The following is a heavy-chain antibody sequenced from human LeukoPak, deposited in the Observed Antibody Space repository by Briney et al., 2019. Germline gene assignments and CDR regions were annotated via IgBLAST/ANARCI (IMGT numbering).Heavy chain of an antibody. V-gene: IGHV1-2*02. D-gene: IGHD4-11*01. Sequence: ASVKVSCKASGYTFTGYYMHWVRQAPGQGLEWMGWINPNSGGTNYAQKFQGRVTMTRDTSISTAYMELSRLRSDDTAVYYCARYMTTVWDYYMDVWGKGTTVTVSS. CDR1: GYTFTGYY. CDR2: INPNSGGT. J-gene: IGHJ6*03. CDR3: ARYMTTVWDYYMDV.